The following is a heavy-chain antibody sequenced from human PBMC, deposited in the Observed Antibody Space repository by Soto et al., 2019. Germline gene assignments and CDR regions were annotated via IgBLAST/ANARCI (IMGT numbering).Heavy chain of an antibody. CDR2: ISYDGSNK. Sequence: QVQLVESGGGVVQPGRSLRLSCAASGFTFSSYAMHWVRQAPGKGLEWVAVISYDGSNKYYADSVKGRFTISRDNSKNTLYLQRNSLRAEDTAVYYCARVIAAPPAYYYYGMDVWGQGTTVTVSS. V-gene: IGHV3-30-3*01. CDR1: GFTFSSYA. CDR3: ARVIAAPPAYYYYGMDV. J-gene: IGHJ6*02. D-gene: IGHD6-6*01.